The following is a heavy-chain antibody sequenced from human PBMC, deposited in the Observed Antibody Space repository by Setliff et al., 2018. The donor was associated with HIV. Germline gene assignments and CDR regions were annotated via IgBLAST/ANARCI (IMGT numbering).Heavy chain of an antibody. V-gene: IGHV3-11*06. CDR1: GFTFTNYY. Sequence: GGSLRLSCAASGFTFTNYYMSWIRQAPGKGLELLSYISVSGTDIKYADSVQGRFTISRDNSNNSLYLQMNSLRVEDTAVYYCARDYLYYNLYNGSPVYGMDVWGQGTTVTVSS. D-gene: IGHD3-3*01. J-gene: IGHJ6*02. CDR2: ISVSGTDI. CDR3: ARDYLYYNLYNGSPVYGMDV.